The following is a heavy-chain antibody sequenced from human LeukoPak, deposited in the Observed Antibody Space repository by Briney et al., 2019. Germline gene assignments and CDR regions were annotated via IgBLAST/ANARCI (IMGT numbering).Heavy chain of an antibody. Sequence: HPGGSLRLSCAASGFTFSSYAMSWVRQAPGKGLEWVSAISGSGGSTYYADSVKGRFTISRDNSKNTLYLQMNSLRAEDTAVYYCARDRSLYDSSGYPDYWGQGTLVTVSS. CDR2: ISGSGGST. D-gene: IGHD3-22*01. J-gene: IGHJ4*02. V-gene: IGHV3-23*01. CDR3: ARDRSLYDSSGYPDY. CDR1: GFTFSSYA.